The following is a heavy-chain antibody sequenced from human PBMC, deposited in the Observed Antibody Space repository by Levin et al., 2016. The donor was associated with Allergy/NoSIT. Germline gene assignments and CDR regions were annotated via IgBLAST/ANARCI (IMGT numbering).Heavy chain of an antibody. CDR3: AKEDDSSGYYHSPFDY. D-gene: IGHD3-22*01. CDR2: ISWNSGSI. Sequence: SLKISCAASGFTFDDYAMHWVRQAPGKGLEWVSGISWNSGSIGYADSVKGRFTISRDNAKNSLYLQMNSLRAEDTAVYYCAKEDDSSGYYHSPFDYWGQGTLVTVSS. CDR1: GFTFDDYA. J-gene: IGHJ4*02. V-gene: IGHV3-9*01.